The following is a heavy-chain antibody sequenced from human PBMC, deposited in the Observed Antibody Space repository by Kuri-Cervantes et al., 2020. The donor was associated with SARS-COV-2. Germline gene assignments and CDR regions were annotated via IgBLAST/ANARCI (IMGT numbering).Heavy chain of an antibody. CDR1: GFTFTDYA. CDR3: ARLSYYGSGTVFGGWFDP. CDR2: ISYDGTNK. J-gene: IGHJ5*02. V-gene: IGHV3-30-3*01. D-gene: IGHD3-10*01. Sequence: LSLTCAASGFTFTDYAMHWVRQAPGKGLEWVAIISYDGTNKYYADSVKGRFTVSRDNSKNTLYLQMNRLRAEDTAVYYCARLSYYGSGTVFGGWFDPWGQGTLVTVSS.